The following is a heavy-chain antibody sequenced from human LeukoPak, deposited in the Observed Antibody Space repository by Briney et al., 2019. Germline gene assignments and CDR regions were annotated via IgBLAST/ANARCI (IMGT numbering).Heavy chain of an antibody. CDR1: GGTFSSYA. V-gene: IGHV1-69*13. J-gene: IGHJ4*02. D-gene: IGHD4-23*01. CDR2: IIPIFGTA. Sequence: SVKVSCKASGGTFSSYAISWVRQAPGQGLEWVGGIIPIFGTANYAQKFQGRVTITADESTSTAYMELSSLRSEDTAVYYCARGWLAETTVVTPYNYWGQGTLVTVSS. CDR3: ARGWLAETTVVTPYNY.